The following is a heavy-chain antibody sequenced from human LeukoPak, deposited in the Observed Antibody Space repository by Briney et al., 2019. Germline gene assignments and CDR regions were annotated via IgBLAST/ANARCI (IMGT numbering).Heavy chain of an antibody. D-gene: IGHD3-10*02. CDR2: INENGNQK. Sequence: GGSLRLSCAASGFTFSHYWMSWVRQAPGKGLEWVANINENGNQKYYVDSLNGRFTISRDNAKNSLFLQMDSLKDEDTAVYYCARDRDYARDYWGQGTLVTVSS. J-gene: IGHJ4*02. V-gene: IGHV3-7*01. CDR3: ARDRDYARDY. CDR1: GFTFSHYW.